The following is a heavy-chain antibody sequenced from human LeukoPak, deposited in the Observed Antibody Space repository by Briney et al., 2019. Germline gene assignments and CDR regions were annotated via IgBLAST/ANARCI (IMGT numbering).Heavy chain of an antibody. V-gene: IGHV3-23*01. CDR2: ISGSGGST. CDR3: AKPTFSTYYDFWSGYSLFDP. J-gene: IGHJ5*02. CDR1: GFTFSSYA. D-gene: IGHD3-3*01. Sequence: GGSLRLSRAASGFTFSSYAMSWVRQAPGKGLEWVSAISGSGGSTYYADSVKGRFTISRDNSKNTLYLQMNSLRAEDTAVYYCAKPTFSTYYDFWSGYSLFDPWGQGTLVTVSS.